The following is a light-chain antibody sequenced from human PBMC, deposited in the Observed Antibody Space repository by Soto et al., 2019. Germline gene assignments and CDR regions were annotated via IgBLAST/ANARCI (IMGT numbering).Light chain of an antibody. CDR3: CSYAGSSLV. V-gene: IGLV2-23*01. CDR1: SSDVGSYNL. Sequence: QSALTQPASVSGSPGQSITISCTGTSSDVGSYNLVSWYQQHPGKAPKLMIYEGSKRPSGVSNRFSGSKSGNTASLTISGLQAEYEADYYCCSYAGSSLVFGGGTQLTVL. CDR2: EGS. J-gene: IGLJ2*01.